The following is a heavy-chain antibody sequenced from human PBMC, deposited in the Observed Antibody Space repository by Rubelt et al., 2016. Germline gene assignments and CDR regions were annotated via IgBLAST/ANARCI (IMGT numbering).Heavy chain of an antibody. CDR1: GFTFSNYA. CDR3: ARDGRYSSGWYSQGEYYYGMDV. Sequence: VQLLESGGGLVQPGGSLRLSCAATGFTFSNYAMSWVRQAPGKGLECVAVIWYDGSNKLYADSVKGRFTISRDNSKNMVYLQMNSLRAEDTAVYYCARDGRYSSGWYSQGEYYYGMDVWGQGTTVTVSS. CDR2: IWYDGSNK. J-gene: IGHJ6*02. D-gene: IGHD6-19*01. V-gene: IGHV3-33*08.